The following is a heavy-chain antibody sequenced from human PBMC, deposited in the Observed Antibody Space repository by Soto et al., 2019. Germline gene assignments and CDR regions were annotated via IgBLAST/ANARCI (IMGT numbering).Heavy chain of an antibody. CDR3: ARDLSRNSPAYYYYYGMDV. D-gene: IGHD2-2*01. CDR1: GYTFTGYY. V-gene: IGHV1-2*04. CDR2: INPNSGGT. Sequence: SVKVSCKASGYTFTGYYMHWVRQAPGQGLEWMGWINPNSGGTNYAQKFQGWVTMTRDTSISTAYMELSRLRSDDTAVYYCARDLSRNSPAYYYYYGMDVWGQGTTVTVSS. J-gene: IGHJ6*02.